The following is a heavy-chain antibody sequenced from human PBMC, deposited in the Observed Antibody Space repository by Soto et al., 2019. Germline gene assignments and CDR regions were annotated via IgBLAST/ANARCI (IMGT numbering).Heavy chain of an antibody. CDR1: GGTFSSYA. D-gene: IGHD3-22*01. CDR3: ARDFKRYYDSSGPDAFEI. CDR2: IIPIFGTA. V-gene: IGHV1-69*13. Sequence: SVKVSCKASGGTFSSYAISWVRQAPGQGLEWMGGIIPIFGTANYAQKFQGRVTITADESTSTAYMELSSLRSEDTAVYYCARDFKRYYDSSGPDAFEIWGKGTMVTVAS. J-gene: IGHJ3*02.